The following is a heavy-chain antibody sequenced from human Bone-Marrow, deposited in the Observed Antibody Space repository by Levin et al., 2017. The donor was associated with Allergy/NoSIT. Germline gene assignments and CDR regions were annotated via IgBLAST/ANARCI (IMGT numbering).Heavy chain of an antibody. V-gene: IGHV3-30*18. J-gene: IGHJ4*02. Sequence: GESLKISCAASGFTFIYYDMHWVRQAPGKGLEWVAVISSDGSNKYYADSVKGRFTISRDTSKNTLYLQMNSLRAEDTAVYYCAKDRYTSSWPDYWGQGTLVTVSS. CDR2: ISSDGSNK. D-gene: IGHD6-13*01. CDR1: GFTFIYYD. CDR3: AKDRYTSSWPDY.